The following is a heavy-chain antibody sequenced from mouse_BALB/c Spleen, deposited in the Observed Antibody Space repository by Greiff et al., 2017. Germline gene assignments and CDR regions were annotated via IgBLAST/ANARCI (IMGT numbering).Heavy chain of an antibody. D-gene: IGHD1-1*01. V-gene: IGHV4-1*02. CDR3: ARYYYYGSSPWFAY. Sequence: EVKVIESGGGLVQPGGSLKLSCAASGFDFSRYWMSWVRQAPGKGLEWIGEINPDSSTINYTPSLKDKFIISRDNAKNTLYLQMSKVRSEDTALYYCARYYYYGSSPWFAYWGQGTLVTVSA. CDR1: GFDFSRYW. CDR2: INPDSSTI. J-gene: IGHJ3*01.